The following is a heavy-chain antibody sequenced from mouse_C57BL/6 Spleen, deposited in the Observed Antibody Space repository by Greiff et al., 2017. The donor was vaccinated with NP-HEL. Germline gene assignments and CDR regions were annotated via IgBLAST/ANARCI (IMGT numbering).Heavy chain of an antibody. CDR1: GYTFTSYW. D-gene: IGHD2-1*01. CDR3: ARSYGNYFVS. V-gene: IGHV1-61*01. J-gene: IGHJ2*01. CDR2: IYPSDSET. Sequence: QVQLQQPGAELVRPGSSVKLSCKASGYTFTSYWMDWVKQRPGQGLEWIGNIYPSDSETHYNQKFKDKATLTVDKSSSTAYMNLSSLTSEDSAVSYCARSYGNYFVSWGPVTPLTVSS.